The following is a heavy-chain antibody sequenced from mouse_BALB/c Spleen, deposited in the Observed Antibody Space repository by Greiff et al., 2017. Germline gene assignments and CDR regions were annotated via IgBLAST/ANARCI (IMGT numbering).Heavy chain of an antibody. CDR3: TRAGTTAPGIAY. CDR2: IYPSDSYT. Sequence: VQLQQPGAELVRPGASVKLSCKASGYTFTSYWINWVKQRPGQGLERIGNIYPSDSYTNYNQKFKDKATLTVDKSSSTAYMQLSSPTSEDSAVYYCTRAGTTAPGIAYWGQGTLVTVSA. D-gene: IGHD1-2*01. J-gene: IGHJ3*01. V-gene: IGHV1-69*02. CDR1: GYTFTSYW.